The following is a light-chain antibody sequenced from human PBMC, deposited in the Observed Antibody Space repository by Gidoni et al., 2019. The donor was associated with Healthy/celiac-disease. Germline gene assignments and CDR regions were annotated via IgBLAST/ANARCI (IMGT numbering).Light chain of an antibody. V-gene: IGKV4-1*01. Sequence: DVVMTQSPDSLAVSLGERATINCKSSQSVLYSSNNKNYLAWYQQKPGQPPKLLIYWASTRESGVPDRFSSSGSGTDFTLTISSLQAEDVAVYYCQQCYSTPRTFGQXTKVEIK. J-gene: IGKJ1*01. CDR3: QQCYSTPRT. CDR1: QSVLYSSNNKNY. CDR2: WAS.